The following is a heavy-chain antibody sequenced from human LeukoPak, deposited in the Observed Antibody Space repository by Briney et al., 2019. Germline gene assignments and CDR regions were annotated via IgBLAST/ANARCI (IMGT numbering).Heavy chain of an antibody. CDR1: GFTFSSYE. J-gene: IGHJ4*02. CDR2: ISTSGDSM. D-gene: IGHD1-26*01. V-gene: IGHV3-48*03. CDR3: ARGSGFVFDY. Sequence: PGGSLRLSCVASGFTFSSYEVNWVRQAPGKGLEWVSHISTSGDSMYYADSVKGRFTISRDNVKNSLFLQMNSLRAEDTAVYYCARGSGFVFDYWGQGTLVTVSA.